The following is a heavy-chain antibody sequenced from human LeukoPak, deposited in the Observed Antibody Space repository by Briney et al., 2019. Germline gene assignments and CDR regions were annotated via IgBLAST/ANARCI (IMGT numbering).Heavy chain of an antibody. J-gene: IGHJ4*02. CDR3: AIRVNWNDVRWEYYFDY. Sequence: SVEVSCKASGGTFSSYAISWVRQAPGQGLEWMGGMIPIFGTANYAQKFQGRVTITADESTSTAYMELSSLRSEDTAVYYCAIRVNWNDVRWEYYFDYWGQGTLVAVSS. V-gene: IGHV1-69*01. CDR2: MIPIFGTA. CDR1: GGTFSSYA. D-gene: IGHD1-20*01.